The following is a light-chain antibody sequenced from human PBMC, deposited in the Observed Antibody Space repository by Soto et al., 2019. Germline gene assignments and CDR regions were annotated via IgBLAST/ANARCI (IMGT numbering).Light chain of an antibody. Sequence: DIQMTQSPSSLSASVGDRVTITCWASQGISNYLAWYQQKPGKVPKLLIYAASTLQSGVPSRFSGSGSGTDFTLTISSLQPEDVATYYCQKYNSAPRTVGQRTKVDIK. CDR1: QGISNY. CDR3: QKYNSAPRT. CDR2: AAS. J-gene: IGKJ1*01. V-gene: IGKV1-27*01.